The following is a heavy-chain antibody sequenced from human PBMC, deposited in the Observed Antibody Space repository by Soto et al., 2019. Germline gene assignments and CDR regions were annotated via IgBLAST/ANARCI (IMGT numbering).Heavy chain of an antibody. V-gene: IGHV4-39*01. J-gene: IGHJ4*02. CDR3: GKILVGATGHTDADS. CDR2: IDNNGVT. D-gene: IGHD2-15*01. Sequence: SETLSLTCIVSGGSVYSNGRYWGWIRQPPGKGLEWIGSIDNNGVTNYNSSLKSRVTISRDTSKNQFSLRLTSVTAADTAVYYCGKILVGATGHTDADSWGPGTQVTVSS. CDR1: GGSVYSNGRY.